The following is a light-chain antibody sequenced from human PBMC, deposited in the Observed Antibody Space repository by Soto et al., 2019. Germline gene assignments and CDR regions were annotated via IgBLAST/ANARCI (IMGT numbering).Light chain of an antibody. CDR2: DVF. J-gene: IGKJ5*01. V-gene: IGKV1-33*01. Sequence: DIQMTQSPSSLSASVGDRVTITCQANQDIDNYLNWYQQKPGKAPKLLIYDVFNLETGVPSRFSGSGSGTDFTFTISSLQPEDVATYYCQHYTYLSPVTFGQGTRLEIK. CDR1: QDIDNY. CDR3: QHYTYLSPVT.